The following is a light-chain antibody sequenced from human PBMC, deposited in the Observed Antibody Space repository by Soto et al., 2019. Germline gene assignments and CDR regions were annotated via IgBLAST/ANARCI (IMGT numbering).Light chain of an antibody. J-gene: IGKJ1*01. CDR3: QQNYRTPGT. CDR1: QSISRY. V-gene: IGKV1-39*01. CDR2: GAN. Sequence: DIPLTQSPSSLSASVGDRITITCRSSQSISRYLNWYQQRPGTAPKVLIFGANSLQSGVPSRFSGSGSGTEFTHTVSSLQPEDFATYYCQQNYRTPGTFGQGTKVDVK.